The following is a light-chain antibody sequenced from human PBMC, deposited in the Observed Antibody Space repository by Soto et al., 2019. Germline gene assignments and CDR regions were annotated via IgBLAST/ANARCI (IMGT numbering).Light chain of an antibody. Sequence: DIQMTQFPSTLSASIGDRVTITCRASQTVSSWLAWYQQKPGKAPKLLIYKASTLETGVPSRFSGSGSGTDFTITISRLQPDDFATYYCQQYNRYSSYTFGQGTRLEIK. CDR1: QTVSSW. CDR2: KAS. V-gene: IGKV1-5*03. CDR3: QQYNRYSSYT. J-gene: IGKJ2*01.